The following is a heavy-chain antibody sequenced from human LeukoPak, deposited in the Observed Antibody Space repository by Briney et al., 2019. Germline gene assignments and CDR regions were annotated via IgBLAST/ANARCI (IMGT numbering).Heavy chain of an antibody. Sequence: SETLSLTCTVSGGSISSYYWSWIRQPPGKGLEWIGYIYYSGSTNCNPSVKSRVAMSVDTSKKQFSLELSSLTAADTAVYYCARGGTAVIAPYAFDIWGQGTMVTVSS. CDR2: IYYSGST. J-gene: IGHJ3*02. CDR1: GGSISSYY. CDR3: ARGGTAVIAPYAFDI. V-gene: IGHV4-59*01. D-gene: IGHD4-23*01.